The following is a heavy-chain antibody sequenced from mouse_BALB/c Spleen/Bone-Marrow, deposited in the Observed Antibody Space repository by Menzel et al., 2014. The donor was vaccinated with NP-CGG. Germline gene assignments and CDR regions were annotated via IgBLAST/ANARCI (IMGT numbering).Heavy chain of an antibody. CDR2: IDPFNGAT. CDR1: GYSFTTYS. D-gene: IGHD4-1*01. V-gene: IGHV1-31*01. CDR3: ARNWDVDY. J-gene: IGHJ2*01. Sequence: VQLQQSGPELMKPGASVKISCKASGYSFTTYSMHWVKRSHGTHPPWIGYIDPFNGATSYNQKFKGKATLTVDKSSSTAYMHLSSLTSEDSAVYYCARNWDVDYWGQGPNLTVSS.